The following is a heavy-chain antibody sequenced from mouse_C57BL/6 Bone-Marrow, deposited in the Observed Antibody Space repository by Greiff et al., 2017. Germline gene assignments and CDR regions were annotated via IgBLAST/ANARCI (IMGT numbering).Heavy chain of an antibody. D-gene: IGHD2-2*01. CDR2: IWSGGST. J-gene: IGHJ3*01. V-gene: IGHV2-2*01. Sequence: QVQLKESGPGLVQPSQSLSITCTVSGFSLTSYGVHWVRQSPGKGLEWLGVIWSGGSTDYNAAFISRLSTSKDNSKSQVFFKMNSLQADDTAIYYCARWLRFAYWGQGTLVTVSA. CDR3: ARWLRFAY. CDR1: GFSLTSYG.